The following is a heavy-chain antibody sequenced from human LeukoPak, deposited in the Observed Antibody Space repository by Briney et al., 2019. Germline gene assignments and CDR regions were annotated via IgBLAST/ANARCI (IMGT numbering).Heavy chain of an antibody. D-gene: IGHD3-9*01. J-gene: IGHJ4*02. CDR2: INHSGST. CDR3: ARGRYDVLTAYSY. Sequence: SETLSLTCTVSGGSFSGYSYNWIRQPPGKGLEWIGEINHSGSTNYNPSLKSRVTISIDTSKNQFSLKLSSVTAADTAVYYCARGRYDVLTAYSYWGQGTLVTVSS. CDR1: GGSFSGYS. V-gene: IGHV4-34*01.